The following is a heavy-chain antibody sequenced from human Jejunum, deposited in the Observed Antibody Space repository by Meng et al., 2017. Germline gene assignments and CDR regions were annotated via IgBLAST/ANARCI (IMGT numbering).Heavy chain of an antibody. J-gene: IGHJ4*02. CDR2: IYPDDSDV. CDR1: GYSFTSHW. CDR3: VRSSGWFYFDF. V-gene: IGHV5-51*01. D-gene: IGHD6-19*01. Sequence: GESLKISCKGSGYSFTSHWIGWVRQMPGKGLEWVAFIYPDDSDVRYTPSIQGQGTISADKSTSTAYLQWSSLEASDTAMYYCVRSSGWFYFDFWGQGTLVTVSS.